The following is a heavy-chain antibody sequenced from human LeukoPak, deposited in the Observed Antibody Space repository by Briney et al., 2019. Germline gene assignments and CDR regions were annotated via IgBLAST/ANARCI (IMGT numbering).Heavy chain of an antibody. CDR1: GLTFSSYW. D-gene: IGHD3-22*01. Sequence: AGGSLRLSCAASGLTFSSYWMSWVRQAPGKGLEWVANIKQDGSEKNYVDSVKGRFTVPRDNAKNSLYLQMNSLRAEDTAVYYCARGEYYYDGGYWGQGTLVTVSS. CDR2: IKQDGSEK. V-gene: IGHV3-7*05. J-gene: IGHJ1*01. CDR3: ARGEYYYDGGY.